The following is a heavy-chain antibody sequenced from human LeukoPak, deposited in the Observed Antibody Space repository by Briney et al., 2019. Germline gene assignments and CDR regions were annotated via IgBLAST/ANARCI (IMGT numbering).Heavy chain of an antibody. Sequence: GGSLRLSCAVSGSTFNSYGMHWVRQAPGKGLEWVAVIWYDGSNKYYADSVKGRFTISRDNFKNTLYLQMNSLRAEDTAVYYCARYSSGWSLDYWGQGTLVTVSS. CDR3: ARYSSGWSLDY. D-gene: IGHD6-19*01. CDR1: GSTFNSYG. CDR2: IWYDGSNK. V-gene: IGHV3-33*01. J-gene: IGHJ4*02.